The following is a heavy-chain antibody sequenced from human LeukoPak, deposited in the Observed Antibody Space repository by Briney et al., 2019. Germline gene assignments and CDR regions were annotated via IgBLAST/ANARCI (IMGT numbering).Heavy chain of an antibody. CDR1: GFTFSDYY. V-gene: IGHV3-11*04. D-gene: IGHD3-22*01. CDR2: ISSSGSTI. J-gene: IGHJ6*02. CDR3: ASGYYDSGAYYWEGYYYYGMDV. Sequence: GGSLRLSCAASGFTFSDYYMSWIRQAPGKGLEWVSYISSSGSTIYYADSVKGRFTISRDNAKNSLYLQMNSLRAEDTAVYYCASGYYDSGAYYWEGYYYYGMDVWGQGTTVTVSS.